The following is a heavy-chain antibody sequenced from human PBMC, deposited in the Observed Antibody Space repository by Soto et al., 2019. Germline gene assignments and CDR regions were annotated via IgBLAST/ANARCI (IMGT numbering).Heavy chain of an antibody. CDR3: AKDFELPDGDYYHYGMDV. Sequence: QVQLVESGGGVVQSGGSLRLSCLASGFDFSSHGMDWVRQAPGRGLEWVALISYEGSHKFYVDSLKGRFTISRDNSKHTLYLHMGSLRPEDTALYYCAKDFELPDGDYYHYGMDVWGQGTTVSVSS. J-gene: IGHJ6*02. V-gene: IGHV3-30*18. D-gene: IGHD1-7*01. CDR1: GFDFSSHG. CDR2: ISYEGSHK.